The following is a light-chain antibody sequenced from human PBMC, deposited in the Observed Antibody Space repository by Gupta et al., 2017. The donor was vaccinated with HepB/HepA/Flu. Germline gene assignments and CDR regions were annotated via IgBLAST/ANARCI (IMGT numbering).Light chain of an antibody. CDR1: QSLLHSNGYNY. Sequence: DNVMTQSPLSLPVTPGEPASISCRSSQSLLHSNGYNYLDWYLQKPGQSPQLLIYLCSNRASGVPDRFSGSGSGTDFTLKISRVEAEDVGVYYCMQALQTPLTFGGGTKVEIK. CDR2: LCS. J-gene: IGKJ4*01. CDR3: MQALQTPLT. V-gene: IGKV2-28*01.